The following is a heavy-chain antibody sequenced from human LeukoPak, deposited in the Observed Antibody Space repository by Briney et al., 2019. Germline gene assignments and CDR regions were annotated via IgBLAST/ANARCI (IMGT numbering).Heavy chain of an antibody. CDR2: IYPGDSDV. V-gene: IGHV5-51*01. J-gene: IGHJ4*02. CDR3: ARGGYTNGWYYFDY. CDR1: GYTFTSNW. Sequence: GESLKISFKASGYTFTSNWIGWVRQMPGKGLEWVGVIYPGDSDVRYSPSFRGQVTISADKSISTAYLQWTGLETSDTAIFYCARGGYTNGWYYFDYWAQGTLVTVSS. D-gene: IGHD6-19*01.